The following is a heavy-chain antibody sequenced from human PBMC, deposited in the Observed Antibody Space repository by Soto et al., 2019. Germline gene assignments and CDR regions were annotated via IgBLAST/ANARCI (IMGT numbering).Heavy chain of an antibody. D-gene: IGHD5-12*01. CDR3: ARGDGYGEAYYYYGMDV. V-gene: IGHV3-30-3*01. CDR2: ISYDGSNK. Sequence: GGSLRLSCAASGFTFSSYAMHWVRQAPGKGLEWVAVISYDGSNKYYADSVKGRFTISRDNSKNTLYLQMNSLRAEDTAVYYCARGDGYGEAYYYYGMDVWGQGTTVTVSS. J-gene: IGHJ6*02. CDR1: GFTFSSYA.